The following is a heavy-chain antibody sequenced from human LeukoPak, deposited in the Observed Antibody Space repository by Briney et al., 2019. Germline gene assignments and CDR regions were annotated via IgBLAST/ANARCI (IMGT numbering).Heavy chain of an antibody. CDR1: GYSFTSYW. CDR3: ARHLISVVRGVTHFDY. Sequence: GESLRISCKGSGYSFTSYWISWVRQMPGKGLEWMGRIDPSDSYTNYSPSFQGHVTISADKSISTAYLQWGSLKASDTAMYYCARHLISVVRGVTHFDYWGQGTLVTVSS. CDR2: IDPSDSYT. V-gene: IGHV5-10-1*01. D-gene: IGHD3-10*01. J-gene: IGHJ4*02.